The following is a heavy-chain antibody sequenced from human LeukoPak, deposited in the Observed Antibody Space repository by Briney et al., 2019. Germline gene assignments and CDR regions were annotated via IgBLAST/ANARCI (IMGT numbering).Heavy chain of an antibody. V-gene: IGHV3-23*01. CDR3: ARAAAYYDSSGYFGY. J-gene: IGHJ4*02. CDR2: ISGGGGTT. Sequence: GGSLRLSCAASGFTLSNFAMTWVRQAPGKGLEWVSGISGGGGTTYHADSVKGRFTISKDNSKSTVFLQMNSLRAEDTAVYYCARAAAYYDSSGYFGYWGQGTLVTVSS. D-gene: IGHD3-22*01. CDR1: GFTLSNFA.